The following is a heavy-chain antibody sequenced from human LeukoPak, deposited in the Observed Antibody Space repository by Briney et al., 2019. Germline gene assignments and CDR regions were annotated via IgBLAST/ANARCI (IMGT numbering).Heavy chain of an antibody. CDR1: GFTFSGSA. J-gene: IGHJ4*02. D-gene: IGHD3-10*01. CDR2: IRSKANSYAT. Sequence: GGSLKPSCAAPGFTFSGSAMHWVRQASGKGLEWVGRIRSKANSYATAYAASVKGRFTISRDDSKNTAYLQMNSLKTEDTAVYYCTRRSGSYYNDFDYWGQGTLVTVSS. CDR3: TRRSGSYYNDFDY. V-gene: IGHV3-73*01.